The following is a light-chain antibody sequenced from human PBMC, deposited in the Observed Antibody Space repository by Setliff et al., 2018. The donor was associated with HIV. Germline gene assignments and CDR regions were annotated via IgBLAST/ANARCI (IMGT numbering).Light chain of an antibody. J-gene: IGLJ1*01. CDR3: SSYAGSNNV. CDR2: DVT. Sequence: QSVLTQPASVSGSPGQPITISCTGTTSDIGAYNLVSWYQQYPGKAPKLLIYDVTKRPSGVSDRFSGSKSGNTASPTVSGLQAEDEADYYCSSYAGSNNVFGTGTKVTVL. V-gene: IGLV2-14*03. CDR1: TSDIGAYNL.